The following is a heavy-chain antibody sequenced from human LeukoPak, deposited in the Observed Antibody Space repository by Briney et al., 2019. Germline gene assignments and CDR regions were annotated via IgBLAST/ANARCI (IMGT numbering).Heavy chain of an antibody. Sequence: GASVKVSCKVSGNTLTELTIHWVRQAPGKGLEWMGGFDPEDGELFYAQKFQGRVTMTEDASTDTAYMELSSLRSEDTAVYYCATEMPQYTGYSSGWYDYWGQGTLVTVSS. D-gene: IGHD6-19*01. CDR1: GNTLTELT. V-gene: IGHV1-24*01. J-gene: IGHJ4*02. CDR2: FDPEDGEL. CDR3: ATEMPQYTGYSSGWYDY.